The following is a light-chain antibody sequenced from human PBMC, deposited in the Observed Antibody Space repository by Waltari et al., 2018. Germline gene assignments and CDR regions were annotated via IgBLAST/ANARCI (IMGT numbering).Light chain of an antibody. Sequence: SSELTQDPAVSVALGQTVRITCQGDRLRDYYASWYQQKAGQAPVLVIHGENNRPSGIPDRFYGSSSGNTASLTITGAQAGDEADYYCNSRDSSGNVVFGAGTKLTVL. CDR3: NSRDSSGNVV. CDR1: RLRDYY. CDR2: GEN. V-gene: IGLV3-19*01. J-gene: IGLJ2*01.